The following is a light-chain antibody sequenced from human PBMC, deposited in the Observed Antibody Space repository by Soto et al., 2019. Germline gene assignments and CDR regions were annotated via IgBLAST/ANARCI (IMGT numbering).Light chain of an antibody. Sequence: QSALTQPASVSGSPGQSITISCTGTSSDVGGYNLVSWYQQHPGKAPKLMIYEVTNRPSGVSNRFSGSKSGNTASLPISGLQAEDEADYYCTSYTSSTTLVFGGGTKRTVL. V-gene: IGLV2-14*01. CDR1: SSDVGGYNL. J-gene: IGLJ2*01. CDR2: EVT. CDR3: TSYTSSTTLV.